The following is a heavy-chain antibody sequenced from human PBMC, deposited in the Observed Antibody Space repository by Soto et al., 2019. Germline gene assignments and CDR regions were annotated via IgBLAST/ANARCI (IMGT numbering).Heavy chain of an antibody. Sequence: QVQLVESGGGVVQPGRSLRLSCAASGFTFSSYGMYWVRQAPGKGLEWVALIWYDGSNKYYADSVKGRFTISRDNSKNPLYLQMNSLRAEDTAVYFCARDHYYDSSGYYFASGDYWGQGTLVTVSS. J-gene: IGHJ4*02. CDR1: GFTFSSYG. D-gene: IGHD3-22*01. V-gene: IGHV3-33*01. CDR3: ARDHYYDSSGYYFASGDY. CDR2: IWYDGSNK.